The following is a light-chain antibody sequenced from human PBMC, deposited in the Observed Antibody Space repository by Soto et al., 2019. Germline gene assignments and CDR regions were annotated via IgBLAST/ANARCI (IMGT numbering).Light chain of an antibody. V-gene: IGKV3-20*01. J-gene: IGKJ2*01. CDR3: QQYNNSPEYT. CDR2: GAS. CDR1: QSVTSRY. Sequence: EIVLTQSPGTLSLSPGERATLSCKASQSVTSRYLAWYQQKPGQAPRLLIYGASSRATGIPDRFSGSGSGTDFHLTISRMEPEDFAVYFCQQYNNSPEYTFGQGTKLEIK.